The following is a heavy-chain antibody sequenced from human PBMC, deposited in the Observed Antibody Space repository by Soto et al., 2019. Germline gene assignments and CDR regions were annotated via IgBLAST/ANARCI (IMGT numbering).Heavy chain of an antibody. V-gene: IGHV3-30*03. Sequence: GGSLRLSCVASGFTFSNYAMHWVRQAPGKGLEWVAIVSYDGDNEYYADSVRGRFFISRDNSRNTLYLQTSSLRHEDTAVYYCATDGGPAYCYSSGCSAEHFDVWGRGTQVTVSS. D-gene: IGHD2-2*01. J-gene: IGHJ4*02. CDR3: ATDGGPAYCYSSGCSAEHFDV. CDR2: VSYDGDNE. CDR1: GFTFSNYA.